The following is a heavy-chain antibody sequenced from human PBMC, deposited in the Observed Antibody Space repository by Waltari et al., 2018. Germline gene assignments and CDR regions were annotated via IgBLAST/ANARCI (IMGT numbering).Heavy chain of an antibody. D-gene: IGHD3-22*01. CDR2: IYHSGST. Sequence: QVQLQESGPGLVKPSETPSLTCAVSGYSISSGYYWGWIRQPPGKGLEWIGSIYHSGSTYYNPSLKSRVTISVDTSKNQFSLKLSSVTAADTAVYYCARVVDYYDSSGYYYSHSAFDIWGQGTMVTVSS. J-gene: IGHJ3*02. V-gene: IGHV4-38-2*01. CDR3: ARVVDYYDSSGYYYSHSAFDI. CDR1: GYSISSGYY.